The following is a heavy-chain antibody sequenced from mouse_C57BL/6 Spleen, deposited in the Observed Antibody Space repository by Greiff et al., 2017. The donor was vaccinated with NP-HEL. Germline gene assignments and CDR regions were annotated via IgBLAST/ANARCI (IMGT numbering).Heavy chain of an antibody. J-gene: IGHJ4*01. CDR2: IDPSDSET. Sequence: QVQLQQPGAELVRPGSSVKLSCKASGYTFTSYWMHWVKQRPIQGLEWIGNIDPSDSETHYNQKFKDKATLTVDKSSSTAYMQRSSLTSEDSAVYYCARDGYPYYAMDYWGQGTSVTVSS. D-gene: IGHD2-3*01. CDR3: ARDGYPYYAMDY. V-gene: IGHV1-52*01. CDR1: GYTFTSYW.